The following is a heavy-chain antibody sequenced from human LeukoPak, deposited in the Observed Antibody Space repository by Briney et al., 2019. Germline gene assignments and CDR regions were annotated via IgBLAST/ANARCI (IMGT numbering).Heavy chain of an antibody. J-gene: IGHJ6*02. Sequence: ASVKVSCKASGYTFTSYGISWVRQAPGQGLEWMGWMNPNSGNTGYAQKFQGRVTMTRNTSISTAYMELSSLRSEDTAVYYCARGPVIYDFWSGYSLGMDVWGQGTTVTVSS. D-gene: IGHD3-3*01. CDR2: MNPNSGNT. CDR1: GYTFTSYG. CDR3: ARGPVIYDFWSGYSLGMDV. V-gene: IGHV1-8*02.